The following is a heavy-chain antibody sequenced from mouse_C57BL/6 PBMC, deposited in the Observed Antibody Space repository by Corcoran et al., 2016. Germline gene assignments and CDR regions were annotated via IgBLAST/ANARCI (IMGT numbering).Heavy chain of an antibody. CDR3: AMTGTSYFDY. V-gene: IGHV1-26*01. D-gene: IGHD4-1*01. CDR2: INPNNGGT. Sequence: EVQLQQSGPELVKPGASVKISCKASGYTFTDYYMNWVKQSHGKSLEWIGDINPNNGGTSYNQKFKGKATLTVDKSSSTAYMELRSLTSEDSAVYYCAMTGTSYFDYWGQGTTLTVSS. CDR1: GYTFTDYY. J-gene: IGHJ2*01.